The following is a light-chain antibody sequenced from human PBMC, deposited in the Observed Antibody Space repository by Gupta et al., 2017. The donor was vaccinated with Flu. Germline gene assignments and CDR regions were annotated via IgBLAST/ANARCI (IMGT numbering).Light chain of an antibody. Sequence: EILLTQSPATLSVSPGERATLSCRASQGVSSYLAWYQQKPGQAPRLLIYDASNRATGTPARVSSNGSGTYFTLTISILEPEVVALYYRQQRSNWPPSFGQGTKLEIK. CDR1: QGVSSY. CDR3: QQRSNWPPS. J-gene: IGKJ2*03. V-gene: IGKV3-11*01. CDR2: DAS.